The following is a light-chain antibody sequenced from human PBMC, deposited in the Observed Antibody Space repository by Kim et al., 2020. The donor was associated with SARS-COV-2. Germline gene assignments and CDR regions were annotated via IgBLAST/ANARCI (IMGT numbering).Light chain of an antibody. CDR1: SSNIGSNT. V-gene: IGLV1-44*01. CDR2: TNN. CDR3: AAWDDSLNAVV. J-gene: IGLJ2*01. Sequence: QSVLTQPPSASGTPGQRVTISCSGSSSNIGSNTVNWYQQLPGTAPKLLIYTNNQGPSGVPDRFSGSRSGTSASLAISGLQSEDEVVYYCAAWDDSLNAVVFGGGTQLTVL.